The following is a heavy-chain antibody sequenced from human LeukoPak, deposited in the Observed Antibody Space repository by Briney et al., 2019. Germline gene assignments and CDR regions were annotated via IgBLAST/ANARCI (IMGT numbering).Heavy chain of an antibody. V-gene: IGHV4-39*07. J-gene: IGHJ4*02. Sequence: PSETLSLTCIVPGGSISSSSYYWAWIRQSPGKGLEWIATFSSGESAYYNPSPTSRVSISKDTSDNQFSLRLYSVTAADTAVYYCARKQTGTMYDVWGQGTQVTVSS. CDR2: FSSGESA. CDR1: GGSISSSSYY. CDR3: ARKQTGTMYDV. D-gene: IGHD1-7*01.